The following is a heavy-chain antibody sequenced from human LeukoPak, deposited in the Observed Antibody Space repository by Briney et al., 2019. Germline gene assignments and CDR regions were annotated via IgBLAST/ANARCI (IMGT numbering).Heavy chain of an antibody. CDR3: ALKITYYYDSSGYYSEYYFDY. V-gene: IGHV1-69*05. CDR2: IIPIFGAA. CDR1: GGTFISYA. D-gene: IGHD3-22*01. J-gene: IGHJ4*02. Sequence: SVKVSCEASGGTFISYAISWVRQAPGQGLDWMGMIIPIFGAAHYAQKFQGRVTITTDESTSTAYMELSSLRSEDTAVYYCALKITYYYDSSGYYSEYYFDYWGQGTLVTVSS.